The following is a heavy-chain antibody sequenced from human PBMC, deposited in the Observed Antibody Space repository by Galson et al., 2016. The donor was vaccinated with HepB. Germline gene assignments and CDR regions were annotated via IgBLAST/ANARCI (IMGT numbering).Heavy chain of an antibody. CDR1: GFIFSNHW. CDR3: ATGHWGTWRWGDY. V-gene: IGHV3-74*01. Sequence: SLRLSCATSGFIFSNHWMHWVRQTPEKGLVWVSRINSDGSSIGYADSMKGRFTISRDNAKNTLSLQMNSLRVEDMAVYYCATGHWGTWRWGDYWGQGTVVTVSS. CDR2: INSDGSSI. D-gene: IGHD3-16*01. J-gene: IGHJ4*02.